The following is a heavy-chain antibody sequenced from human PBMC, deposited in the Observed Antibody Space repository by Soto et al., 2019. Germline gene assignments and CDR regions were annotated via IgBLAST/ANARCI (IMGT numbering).Heavy chain of an antibody. CDR2: IYYSGST. J-gene: IGHJ4*02. CDR3: AREANSGYFSVPKN. V-gene: IGHV4-30-4*08. D-gene: IGHD5-12*01. Sequence: SETLSLTCTVSGYSMTSGGYYWSWIRHLPGKGLEWIGYIYYSGSTYYNPSLKSRVTISVDTSKNQFSLKLSSVTAADTAVYYCAREANSGYFSVPKNWGQGTLVTVSS. CDR1: GYSMTSGGYY.